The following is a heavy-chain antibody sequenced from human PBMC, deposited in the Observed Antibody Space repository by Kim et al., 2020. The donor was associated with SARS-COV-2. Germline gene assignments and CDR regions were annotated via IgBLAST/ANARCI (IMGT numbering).Heavy chain of an antibody. J-gene: IGHJ3*01. V-gene: IGHV3-21*01. Sequence: GGSLRLSCAASGFTFSSSSMNWVRQAPGKGLEWVSSISSSSSYIYYADSVKGRFTISRDNAKNSLYLQMNSLRAVDTAVYYCGRDTLGYCISTSCSWGQGTLVTVSS. D-gene: IGHD2-2*01. CDR2: ISSSSSYI. CDR3: GRDTLGYCISTSCS. CDR1: GFTFSSSS.